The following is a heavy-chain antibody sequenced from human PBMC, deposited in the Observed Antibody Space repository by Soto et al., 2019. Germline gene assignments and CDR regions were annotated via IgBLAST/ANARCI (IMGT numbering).Heavy chain of an antibody. CDR3: ARAGAAGGSFYYHGMDV. D-gene: IGHD2-15*01. J-gene: IGHJ6*02. CDR1: GDSIGGYY. CDR2: ISYSGGT. V-gene: IGHV4-59*01. Sequence: SETLSLTCTVSGDSIGGYYWGWIRQPPGKGLEWIGYISYSGGTNYNPSLKSRVTISVDTSKNQFSLKQSSVTAADTAVYYCARAGAAGGSFYYHGMDVWGQGTTVTVSS.